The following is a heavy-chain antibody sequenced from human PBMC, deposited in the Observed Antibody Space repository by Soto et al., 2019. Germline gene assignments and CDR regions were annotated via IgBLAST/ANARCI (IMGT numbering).Heavy chain of an antibody. Sequence: RDSSRVAKFTRVGHCVSRVSQATGKGLEWVSAIGTAGDTYYPGSVKGRFTISRENAKNSLYLQMNSLRAEDTAVYYCASSKRVWFPFDIWGQGTLVTVSS. V-gene: IGHV3-13*01. CDR3: ASSKRVWFPFDI. D-gene: IGHD3-10*01. CDR1: KFTRVGHC. CDR2: IGTAGDT. J-gene: IGHJ4*02.